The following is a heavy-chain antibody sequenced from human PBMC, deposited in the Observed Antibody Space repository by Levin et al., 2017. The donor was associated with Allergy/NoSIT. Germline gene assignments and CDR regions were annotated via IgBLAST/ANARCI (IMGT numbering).Heavy chain of an antibody. Sequence: LRLSCTVSGGSISSGAYYWSWIRQHPGKGLEWIGYIYHNGRTYFNPSLKSRVNISIDRSENQFSLKLSSVTAADTAVYYCARLGYSGYDYPPGAFDIWGQGTMVTVSS. CDR3: ARLGYSGYDYPPGAFDI. J-gene: IGHJ3*02. CDR1: GGSISSGAYY. CDR2: IYHNGRT. D-gene: IGHD5-12*01. V-gene: IGHV4-31*03.